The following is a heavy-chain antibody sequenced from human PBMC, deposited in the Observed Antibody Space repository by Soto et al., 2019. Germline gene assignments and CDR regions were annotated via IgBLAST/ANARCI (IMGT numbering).Heavy chain of an antibody. Sequence: EVVLLESGGGLVQPGGSLRLSCEVSGFAFSFYSMSWVRQAPGKGLEWVASISGNGGTTYYAASGKGRFTLSRDNSKNTLYLQMNTLRGEDTAVYYCAKDRGGFTNGWEFFDSWGQGTLVTVSS. CDR3: AKDRGGFTNGWEFFDS. J-gene: IGHJ4*02. CDR2: ISGNGGTT. V-gene: IGHV3-23*01. CDR1: GFAFSFYS. D-gene: IGHD3-10*01.